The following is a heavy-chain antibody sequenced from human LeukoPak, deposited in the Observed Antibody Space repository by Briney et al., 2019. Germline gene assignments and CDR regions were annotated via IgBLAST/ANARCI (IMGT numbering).Heavy chain of an antibody. CDR1: GGSFSGYY. CDR2: INHSGST. V-gene: IGHV4-34*01. Sequence: SETLSLTCAVYGGSFSGYYWSWIRQPPGKGLEWIGEINHSGSTNYNPSLKSRVTISVDTSKNQFSLELSSVTAADTAVYYCARVPRLYYYGSGRRYNWFDPWGQGTLVTVSS. CDR3: ARVPRLYYYGSGRRYNWFDP. D-gene: IGHD3-10*01. J-gene: IGHJ5*02.